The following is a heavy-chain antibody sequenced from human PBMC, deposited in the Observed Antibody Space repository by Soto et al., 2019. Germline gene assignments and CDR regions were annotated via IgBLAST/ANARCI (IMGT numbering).Heavy chain of an antibody. V-gene: IGHV3-7*02. CDR1: GFTFSNFW. CDR2: INQDGSEE. D-gene: IGHD1-20*01. Sequence: GGSLRLSCAASGFTFSNFWMSWVRQAPGTGLEWVANINQDGSEEYYVDSVKGRFTISRDNAKNSLYLQMNSLRAEDTAVYYCATLANWNANNTDYWGQGTLVTVSS. CDR3: ATLANWNANNTDY. J-gene: IGHJ4*02.